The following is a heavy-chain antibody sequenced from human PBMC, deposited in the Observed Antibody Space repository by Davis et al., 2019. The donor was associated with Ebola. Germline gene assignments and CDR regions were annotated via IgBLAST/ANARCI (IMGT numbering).Heavy chain of an antibody. CDR1: GLTFSDYY. D-gene: IGHD1-26*01. Sequence: GESLKISCAASGLTFSDYYMSWIRQAPGKGLEWVSYISSSGSTIYYADSVKGRFTISRDNAKNSLYLQMNSLRAEDTAVYYCARDSGSYYYYYYGMDVWGQGTTVTVSS. V-gene: IGHV3-11*04. CDR2: ISSSGSTI. J-gene: IGHJ6*02. CDR3: ARDSGSYYYYYYGMDV.